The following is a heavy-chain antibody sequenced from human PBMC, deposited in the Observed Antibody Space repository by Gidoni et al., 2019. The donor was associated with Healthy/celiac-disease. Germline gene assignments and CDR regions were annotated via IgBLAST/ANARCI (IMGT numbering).Heavy chain of an antibody. J-gene: IGHJ5*02. CDR2: IYYSGST. Sequence: QLQLQESGPGLVKPSETLSLTCTVSGGSSSSSSDYWGGIRQPPGKGLEWIGSIYYSGSTYYNPSLKSRVTISVDTSKTQFSLKLSSVTAADTAVYYCARQDIYARPGFDPWGQGTLVTVSS. CDR3: ARQDIYARPGFDP. V-gene: IGHV4-39*01. CDR1: GGSSSSSSDY. D-gene: IGHD4-17*01.